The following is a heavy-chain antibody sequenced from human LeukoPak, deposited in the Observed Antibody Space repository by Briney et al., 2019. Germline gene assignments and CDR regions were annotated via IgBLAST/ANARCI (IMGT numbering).Heavy chain of an antibody. CDR2: IYYSGST. J-gene: IGHJ4*02. Sequence: SETLSLTCTVSGGSISSYYCNWIRQPPGKGHEWIGYIYYSGSTNYNPSPKSRLTISLDTSKNQFSLKLSSVTAADTAVYYCATYYYDSSAYPKFDYWGQGTLVTVSS. CDR3: ATYYYDSSAYPKFDY. D-gene: IGHD3-22*01. CDR1: GGSISSYY. V-gene: IGHV4-59*01.